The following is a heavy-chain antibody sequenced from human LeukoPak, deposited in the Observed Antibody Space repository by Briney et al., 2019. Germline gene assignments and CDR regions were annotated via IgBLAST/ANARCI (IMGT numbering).Heavy chain of an antibody. V-gene: IGHV1-69*05. CDR2: IIPIFGTA. D-gene: IGHD3-10*01. CDR3: ARARITMVRGVIIRQPFDY. J-gene: IGHJ4*02. CDR1: GGTFSSYA. Sequence: GASVTVSCKASGGTFSSYAISWVRQAPGQGLEWMGGIIPIFGTANYAQKFQGRVTITTDESTSTAYMELSSLRSEDTAVYYCARARITMVRGVIIRQPFDYWGQGTLVTVSS.